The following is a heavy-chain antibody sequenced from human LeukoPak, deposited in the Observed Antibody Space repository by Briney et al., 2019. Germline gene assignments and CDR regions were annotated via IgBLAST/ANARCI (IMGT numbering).Heavy chain of an antibody. J-gene: IGHJ4*02. Sequence: SETLSLTCTVSGVSISSYYWSWIRQPAGKGLEWIGRIYTGGSTNYNPSLRSRVTMSVDTSKNQFSLKLSSVTAADTAVYYCARDYYDTSGLLTKYYFDYWGQGTLVTVSS. CDR3: ARDYYDTSGLLTKYYFDY. D-gene: IGHD3-22*01. CDR1: GVSISSYY. V-gene: IGHV4-4*07. CDR2: IYTGGST.